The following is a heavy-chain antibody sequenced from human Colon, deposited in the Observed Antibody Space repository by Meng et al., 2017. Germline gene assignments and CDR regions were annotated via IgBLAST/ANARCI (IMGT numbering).Heavy chain of an antibody. CDR2: IKHSGST. CDR1: GGAFSGYY. J-gene: IGHJ5*02. Sequence: QVTLHQGGAGLFKPSEHRALTCAVYGGAFSGYYWIWIRQPPGKGLEWIGEIKHSGSTNYNPSLKSRVTISVDTSKNQFSLKLSSVTAADTAVYYCARERLSSGWYGGRWIDPWGQGTLVTVSS. CDR3: ARERLSSGWYGGRWIDP. D-gene: IGHD6-19*01. V-gene: IGHV4-34*01.